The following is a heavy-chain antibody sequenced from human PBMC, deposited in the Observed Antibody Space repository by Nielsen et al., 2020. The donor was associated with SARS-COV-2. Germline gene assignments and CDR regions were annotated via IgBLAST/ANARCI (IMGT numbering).Heavy chain of an antibody. J-gene: IGHJ2*01. V-gene: IGHV3-74*01. CDR2: INSDGSST. CDR1: GFTFSSYG. D-gene: IGHD5-12*01. CDR3: ARDPGYSGYGDL. Sequence: GESLKISCAASGFTFSSYGMHWVRQAPGKGLVWVSRINSDGSSTSYADSVKGRFTISRDNAKNTLYLQMNSLRAEDTAVYYCARDPGYSGYGDLWGRGTLVTVSS.